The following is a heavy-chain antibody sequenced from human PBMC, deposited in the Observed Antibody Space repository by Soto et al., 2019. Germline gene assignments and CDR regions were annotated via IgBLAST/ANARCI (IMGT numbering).Heavy chain of an antibody. V-gene: IGHV3-30*04. CDR3: ARDGGGFGELLLNSYDAFDL. J-gene: IGHJ3*01. D-gene: IGHD3-10*01. Sequence: QEQLVESGGGVVQPGTSLRLSCTASGFSFSTYAMYWVRQAPGKGLEWVAITSYDGSNAQYADSVKGRFTVARDNSKNTLYLQMHRLTAEDTAVYYCARDGGGFGELLLNSYDAFDLWGQGKLVTVSS. CDR2: TSYDGSNA. CDR1: GFSFSTYA.